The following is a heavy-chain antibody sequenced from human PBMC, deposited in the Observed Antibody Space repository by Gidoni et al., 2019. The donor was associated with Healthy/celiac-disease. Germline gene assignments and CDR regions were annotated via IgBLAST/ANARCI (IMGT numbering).Heavy chain of an antibody. CDR3: AISPTTMVRGVIRRGWFDP. Sequence: QVQLVQSGAEVKTPGASVQVSCRASGYPFTSYDINWVRQATGQGLEWMGWMNPNSGNTGYAQKFQGRVTMTRNTSISTAYMELSSLRSEDTAVYYCAISPTTMVRGVIRRGWFDPWGQGTLVTVSS. D-gene: IGHD3-10*01. J-gene: IGHJ5*02. V-gene: IGHV1-8*01. CDR1: GYPFTSYD. CDR2: MNPNSGNT.